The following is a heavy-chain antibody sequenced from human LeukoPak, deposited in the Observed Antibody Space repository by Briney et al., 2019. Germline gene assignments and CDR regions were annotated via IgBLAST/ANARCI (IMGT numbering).Heavy chain of an antibody. CDR3: ARLRTGTFDY. CDR1: GGSISSSSYY. V-gene: IGHV4-39*01. CDR2: IYYSGST. D-gene: IGHD3/OR15-3a*01. J-gene: IGHJ4*02. Sequence: SETLSLTCTVSGGSISSSSYYWGWIRQPPGNGLEWIGSIYYSGSTYYNPSLKSRVTISVDTSKNQFSLKLSSVTAADTAVYYCARLRTGTFDYWGQGTLVTVSS.